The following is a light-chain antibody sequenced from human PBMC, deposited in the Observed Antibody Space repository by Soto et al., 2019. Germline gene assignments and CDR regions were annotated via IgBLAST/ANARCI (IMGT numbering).Light chain of an antibody. V-gene: IGKV1-39*01. CDR3: QQSDSTPYT. CDR2: DAS. Sequence: DIQMTQSPSSLSASVGDRVTITCRASQTISTYLNWYQQKPGKAPRLLIYDASSLLSGVPSRVSGSGSGTDFTLTIASLQPEDFSTYYCQQSDSTPYTFGQGTKVES. CDR1: QTISTY. J-gene: IGKJ2*01.